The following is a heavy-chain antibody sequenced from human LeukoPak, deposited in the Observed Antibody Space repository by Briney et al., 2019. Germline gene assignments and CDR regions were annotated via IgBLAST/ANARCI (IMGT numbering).Heavy chain of an antibody. CDR3: ARDAITMVRGVLGY. D-gene: IGHD3-10*01. J-gene: IGHJ4*02. CDR2: ISSSSSYM. Sequence: KAGGSLRLSCAASGFTFSSYSMNWVRQAPGKGLEWVSSISSSSSYMYYADSMKGRFTISRDNAKNSLYLQMNSLRAEDTAVYYCARDAITMVRGVLGYWGQGTLVTVSS. CDR1: GFTFSSYS. V-gene: IGHV3-21*01.